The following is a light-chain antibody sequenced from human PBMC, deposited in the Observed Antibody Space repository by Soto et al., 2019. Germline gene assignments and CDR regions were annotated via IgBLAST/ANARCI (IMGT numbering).Light chain of an antibody. CDR3: QQYNSWWWT. V-gene: IGKV1-5*01. CDR2: DAS. J-gene: IGKJ1*01. CDR1: QSMSSW. Sequence: DIQMTQSPSTLSASVGGRVTITCLASQSMSSWLAWYQQKPGKAPKVLIYDASSLETGVPSRFSGSGSGTEFTLTISSLQPDDFATYYCQQYNSWWWTFGQGTKVDIK.